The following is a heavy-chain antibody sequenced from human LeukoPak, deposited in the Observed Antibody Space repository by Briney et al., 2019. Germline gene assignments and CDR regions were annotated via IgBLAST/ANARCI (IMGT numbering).Heavy chain of an antibody. CDR2: IYYSGST. CDR1: GGSISSGDYY. CDR3: ARLRPAAAGIEDY. J-gene: IGHJ4*02. D-gene: IGHD6-13*01. V-gene: IGHV4-30-4*01. Sequence: PSQTLSLTCTVSGGSISSGDYYWSWIRQPPGKGLEWIGYIYYSGSTYYNPSLKSRVTISVDTSKNQFSLKLSSVTAADTAVYYCARLRPAAAGIEDYWGQGTLVTVSS.